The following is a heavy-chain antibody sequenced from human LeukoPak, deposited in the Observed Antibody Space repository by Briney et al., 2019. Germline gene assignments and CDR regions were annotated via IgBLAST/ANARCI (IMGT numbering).Heavy chain of an antibody. CDR3: ARDFGEMPNY. J-gene: IGHJ4*02. D-gene: IGHD5-24*01. CDR2: IDPSGGST. Sequence: ASVKVSCKASGYTFTRYYTHWVRQAPGQGLEWMGIIDPSGGSTSYAQNFQGGVTMTRDATTSTVYLELSSLRSEDTVVYYCARDFGEMPNYWGQGTLVTVSS. V-gene: IGHV1-46*01. CDR1: GYTFTRYY.